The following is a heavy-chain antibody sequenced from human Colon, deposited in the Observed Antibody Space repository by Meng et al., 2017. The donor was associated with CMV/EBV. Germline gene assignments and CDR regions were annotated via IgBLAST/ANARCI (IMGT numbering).Heavy chain of an antibody. D-gene: IGHD1-26*01. V-gene: IGHV4-39*07. Sequence: PLQGSGPGLVKPAETLSLTCTASGDPISSGSHSWAWFRQPPGKRLEWIGSMYFSGIADYNPSLKSRVTISLHATQKQFSLRLTSVTAADSAVYFCARDLTNKWFYYWGQGTLVTVSS. CDR2: MYFSGIA. CDR1: GDPISSGSHS. J-gene: IGHJ4*02. CDR3: ARDLTNKWFYY.